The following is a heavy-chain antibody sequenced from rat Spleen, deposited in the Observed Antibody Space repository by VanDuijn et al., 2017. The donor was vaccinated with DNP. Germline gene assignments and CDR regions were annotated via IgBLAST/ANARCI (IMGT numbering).Heavy chain of an antibody. CDR2: IGSPAYAP. Sequence: EVQLVESGGGLVQPGRSLKLSCAASGFTFSAYYMAWVRQAPAKGLEWVAYIGSPAYAPYYTDSVKGRFAISRDNAKSTLYLQMNSLRSEDTATYYCATLEVHTTGIRYWGQGVMVTVSS. CDR1: GFTFSAYY. V-gene: IGHV5-27*01. D-gene: IGHD1-9*01. J-gene: IGHJ2*01. CDR3: ATLEVHTTGIRY.